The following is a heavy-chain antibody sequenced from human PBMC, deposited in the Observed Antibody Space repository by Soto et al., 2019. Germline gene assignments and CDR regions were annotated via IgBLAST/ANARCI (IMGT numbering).Heavy chain of an antibody. J-gene: IGHJ6*02. D-gene: IGHD3-10*01. CDR2: ISGSGGST. V-gene: IGHV3-23*01. Sequence: EVQLLESGGGLVQPGGSPRLSCAASGFTFSSYAMSWVRQAPGKGLEWVSAISGSGGSTYYADSVKGRFTISRDNSKNTLYLQMNSLRAEDTAVYYCATGRGLYYYYGMDVWGQGTTVTVSS. CDR3: ATGRGLYYYYGMDV. CDR1: GFTFSSYA.